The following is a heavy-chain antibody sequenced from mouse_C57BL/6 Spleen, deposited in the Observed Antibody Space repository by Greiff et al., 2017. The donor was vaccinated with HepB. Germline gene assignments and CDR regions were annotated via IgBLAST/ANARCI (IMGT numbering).Heavy chain of an antibody. CDR3: ARAVSKEDAIDY. J-gene: IGHJ4*01. CDR2: IYPRSGNT. D-gene: IGHD3-3*01. Sequence: VQVVESGAELVRPGASVKLSCKASGYTFTSYGISWVKQRPGQGLEWIGEIYPRSGNTYYNEKFKGKATVTADKSSSTAYMELRSLTSEDSAVYFCARAVSKEDAIDYWGQGTLVTVSS. CDR1: GYTFTSYG. V-gene: IGHV1-81*01.